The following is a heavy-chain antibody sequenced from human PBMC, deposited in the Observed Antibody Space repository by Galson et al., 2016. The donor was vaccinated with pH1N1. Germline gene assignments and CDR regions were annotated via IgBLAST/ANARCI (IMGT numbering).Heavy chain of an antibody. CDR2: IKEDGSTK. CDR3: AKKIGSD. J-gene: IGHJ4*02. D-gene: IGHD3-22*01. Sequence: SLRLSCAASGFTFSSYWMSWIRQAPGKGLEWVANIKEDGSTKYYVDSVKGRFTISRDNAKNSLYLHMNSLRAEDAAVYYCAKKIGSDWGQETLVTVSS. CDR1: GFTFSSYW. V-gene: IGHV3-7*01.